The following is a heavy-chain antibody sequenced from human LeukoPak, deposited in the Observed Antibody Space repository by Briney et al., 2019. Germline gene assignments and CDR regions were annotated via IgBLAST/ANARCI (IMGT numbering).Heavy chain of an antibody. CDR3: ARAPLRGDSSGYFLDF. D-gene: IGHD3-22*01. CDR2: TSYDGGIK. V-gene: IGHV3-30-3*01. J-gene: IGHJ4*02. CDR1: GFTFRNYV. Sequence: GGSLRLSCAASGFTFRNYVIHWVRQAPGKGLEWVAVTSYDGGIKHYADSVKGRFTISRDNSENTLYLQMNSLRDEDTAVFYCARAPLRGDSSGYFLDFWGQGTLVTVSS.